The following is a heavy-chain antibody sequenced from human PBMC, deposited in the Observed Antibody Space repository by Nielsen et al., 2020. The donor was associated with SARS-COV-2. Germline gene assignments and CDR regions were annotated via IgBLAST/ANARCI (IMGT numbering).Heavy chain of an antibody. J-gene: IGHJ4*02. CDR3: AREGGTAFDF. V-gene: IGHV4-59*06. Sequence: SETLSLTCTVSDASISPYYWSWIRQPPGKGLEWIGYIYYSGSTYYNPSLKSRVTISVDTSKNQFSLQLNSVTPEDTAVYFCAREGGTAFDFWGQGTLVTVSS. CDR2: IYYSGST. CDR1: DASISPYY. D-gene: IGHD1-14*01.